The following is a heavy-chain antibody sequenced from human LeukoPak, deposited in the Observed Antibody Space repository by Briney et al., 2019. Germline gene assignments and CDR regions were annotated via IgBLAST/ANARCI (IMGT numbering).Heavy chain of an antibody. D-gene: IGHD1-26*01. CDR3: ASLWELLNAFDI. CDR2: ISYDGSNK. CDR1: GFTFSTYA. V-gene: IGHV3-30-3*01. Sequence: GGSLRLSCAASGFTFSTYAMHWVRLAPGKGLEWVAVISYDGSNKYYADSVKGRFSISRDNSKNKLYLQMNSLRAEDTAVYYCASLWELLNAFDIWGQGTMVTVSS. J-gene: IGHJ3*02.